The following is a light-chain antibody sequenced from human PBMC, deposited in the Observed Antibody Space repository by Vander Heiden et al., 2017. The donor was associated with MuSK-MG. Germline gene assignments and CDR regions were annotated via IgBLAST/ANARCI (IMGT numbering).Light chain of an antibody. Sequence: SPSSLSASVGDRVTITCRASQSISSYVTWFQQRPGKGPKLLIYAESSLESGVPSRFSGSGSGTDFTLIISGLQPEDFATYYCQQSYSLPPTFGQGTKVEFK. CDR2: AES. J-gene: IGKJ1*01. V-gene: IGKV1-39*01. CDR3: QQSYSLPPT. CDR1: QSISSY.